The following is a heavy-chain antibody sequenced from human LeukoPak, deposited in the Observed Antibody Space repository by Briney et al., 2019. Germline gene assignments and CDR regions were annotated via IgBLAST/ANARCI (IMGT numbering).Heavy chain of an antibody. J-gene: IGHJ3*02. D-gene: IGHD6-19*01. V-gene: IGHV4-61*02. CDR1: GGSITRGSYY. CDR3: ARLEQWLVHAFDI. CDR2: IYTSGST. Sequence: PSQTLSLTCTVSGGSITRGSYYWSWIRQPAGKGLEWIGRIYTSGSTNYNPSLKSRVTISVDTSKNQFSLKLSSVTAADTAVYYCARLEQWLVHAFDIWGQGTMVTVSS.